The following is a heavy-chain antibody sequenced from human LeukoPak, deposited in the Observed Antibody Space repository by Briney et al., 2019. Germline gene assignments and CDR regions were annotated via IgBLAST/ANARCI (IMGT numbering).Heavy chain of an antibody. CDR3: ARGWFGEFHNPFDY. J-gene: IGHJ4*02. V-gene: IGHV4-38-2*01. CDR2: IYHSGST. CDR1: GYSITSGYY. Sequence: SETLSLTCPVSGYSITSGYYWGWIRQPPGKGLEWIGSIYHSGSTYYNPYLKSRVTISVDTSKNQFSLKLSSVTAADTAVYYCARGWFGEFHNPFDYWGQGTLVTVSS. D-gene: IGHD3-10*01.